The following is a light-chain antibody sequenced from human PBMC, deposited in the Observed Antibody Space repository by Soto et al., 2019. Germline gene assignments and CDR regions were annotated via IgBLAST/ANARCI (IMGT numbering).Light chain of an antibody. CDR2: GAS. J-gene: IGKJ5*01. CDR1: QSVSSSY. Sequence: EIVLTQSPGTLSLSPGERATLSCRASQSVSSSYLAWYQQTPGQAPRLLIYGASSRATGIPDRFSGRGSGTDFTLTISRLDPEDFAGYYCQQYGSSPSTAFGQGTRLEIK. V-gene: IGKV3-20*01. CDR3: QQYGSSPSTA.